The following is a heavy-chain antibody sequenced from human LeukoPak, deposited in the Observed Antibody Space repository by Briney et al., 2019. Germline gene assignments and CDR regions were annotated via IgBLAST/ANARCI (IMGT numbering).Heavy chain of an antibody. CDR2: ISAYNGNT. CDR3: ARVNMVRGVIGNWFDP. Sequence: ASVKVSCKASGYAFTSYGISWVRQAPGQGLEWMGWISAYNGNTNYAQKLQGRVTMTTDTSTSTAYMELRSLRSDDTAVYYCARVNMVRGVIGNWFDPWGQGTLVTVSS. J-gene: IGHJ5*02. CDR1: GYAFTSYG. D-gene: IGHD3-10*01. V-gene: IGHV1-18*01.